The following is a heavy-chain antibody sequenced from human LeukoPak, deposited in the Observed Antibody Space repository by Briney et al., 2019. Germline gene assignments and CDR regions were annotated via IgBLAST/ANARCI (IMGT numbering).Heavy chain of an antibody. CDR3: ARADSSGYYYFDY. CDR1: GGSFSSYY. CDR2: IYHSGST. V-gene: IGHV4-38-2*01. J-gene: IGHJ4*02. Sequence: SETLSLTCAVYGGSFSSYYWGWIRQPPGKGLEWIGSIYHSGSTYYNPSLKSRVTISVDTSKNQFSLKLSSVTAADTAVYYCARADSSGYYYFDYWGQGTLVTVSS. D-gene: IGHD3-22*01.